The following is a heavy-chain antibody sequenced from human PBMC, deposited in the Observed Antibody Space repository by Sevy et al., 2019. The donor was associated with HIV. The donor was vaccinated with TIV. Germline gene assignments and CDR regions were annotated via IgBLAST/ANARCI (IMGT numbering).Heavy chain of an antibody. CDR1: GFTFSSYE. J-gene: IGHJ6*02. V-gene: IGHV3-48*03. Sequence: GESLKISCAASGFTFSSYEMNWVRQAPGKGLEWVSYISNSGNTIYYADSVKGRFTNSRDDAKNSLYLQMNSLRAEDTAAYYCARRYYDFWSGYYRGTYGMDVWGQGTTVTVSS. CDR2: ISNSGNTI. CDR3: ARRYYDFWSGYYRGTYGMDV. D-gene: IGHD3-3*01.